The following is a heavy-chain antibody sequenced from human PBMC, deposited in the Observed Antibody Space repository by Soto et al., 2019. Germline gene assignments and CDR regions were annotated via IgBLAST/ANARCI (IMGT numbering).Heavy chain of an antibody. Sequence: GGSLRLSCAASGFTFSSFAMTWVRQAPGKGLEWVSAISGSGGNTYYAVSVKGRFTVSRDNSKDTLYLQMSSLTAEDTAVYYCAKSGHYYPYDFDYWGQGALVTVSS. D-gene: IGHD3-3*01. CDR1: GFTFSSFA. CDR2: ISGSGGNT. CDR3: AKSGHYYPYDFDY. J-gene: IGHJ4*02. V-gene: IGHV3-23*01.